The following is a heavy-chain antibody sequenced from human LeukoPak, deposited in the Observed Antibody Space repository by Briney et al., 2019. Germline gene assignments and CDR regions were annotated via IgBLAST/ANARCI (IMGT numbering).Heavy chain of an antibody. V-gene: IGHV1-69*01. D-gene: IGHD5-24*01. CDR1: GGTFSSYA. J-gene: IGHJ4*02. CDR3: ARDRQPWGRDGYKTGVDY. Sequence: ASVKVSCKASGGTFSSYAISWVRQGPGQGLEWMGGIIPIFGTANYAQKFQGRVTITADESTSTAYMELSSLRSEDTAVYYCARDRQPWGRDGYKTGVDYWGQGTLVTVSS. CDR2: IIPIFGTA.